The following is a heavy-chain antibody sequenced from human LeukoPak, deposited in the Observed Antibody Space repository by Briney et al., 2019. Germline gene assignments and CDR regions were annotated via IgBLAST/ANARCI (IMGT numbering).Heavy chain of an antibody. V-gene: IGHV4-59*01. D-gene: IGHD6-6*01. CDR2: IYYSGST. J-gene: IGHJ4*02. Sequence: SETLSLTCTVSGGSISSYYWSWIRQPPGKGLEWIGYIYYSGSTNYNPSLKSQVTISVDTSKNQFSLKLSSVTAADTAVYYCARYSSSRPSYYFDYWGQGTLVTVSS. CDR3: ARYSSSRPSYYFDY. CDR1: GGSISSYY.